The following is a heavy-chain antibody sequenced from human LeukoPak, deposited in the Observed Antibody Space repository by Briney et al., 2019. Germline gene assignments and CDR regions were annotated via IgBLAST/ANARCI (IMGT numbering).Heavy chain of an antibody. CDR1: GGSISSYY. D-gene: IGHD1-1*01. J-gene: IGHJ5*02. CDR2: IYGSGST. Sequence: PSQTLSLTCTVSGGSISSYYWSWIRQPPGKGLEWIGHIYGSGSTNYNPSLKSRVTLSVDTSKNQFSLKLSSVTAADTAVYYCAREGTSGTHLNWFDPWGQGTLVTVSS. V-gene: IGHV4-59*01. CDR3: AREGTSGTHLNWFDP.